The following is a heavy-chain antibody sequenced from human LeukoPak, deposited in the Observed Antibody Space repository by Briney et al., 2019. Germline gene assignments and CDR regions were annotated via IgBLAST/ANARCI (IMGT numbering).Heavy chain of an antibody. CDR3: AKGGHFDY. Sequence: GGSLRLSCAASGFIFSTYDMTWGRQTPGKGLEWVSVISYSDGSTYYTDSVRGRFTISRDNSKNTLYLQMNSLRAEDTAVYYCAKGGHFDYWGQGALVTVSS. J-gene: IGHJ4*02. CDR2: ISYSDGST. V-gene: IGHV3-23*01. CDR1: GFIFSTYD. D-gene: IGHD1-26*01.